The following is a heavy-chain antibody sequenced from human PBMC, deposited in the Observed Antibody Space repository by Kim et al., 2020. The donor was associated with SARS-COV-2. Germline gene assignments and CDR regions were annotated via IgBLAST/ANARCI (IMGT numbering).Heavy chain of an antibody. D-gene: IGHD3-22*01. J-gene: IGHJ4*02. CDR1: GYTFTSYD. CDR3: ARGTWDYYDSSGYRTYYFDY. CDR2: MNPNSGNT. V-gene: IGHV1-8*01. Sequence: ASVKVSCKASGYTFTSYDINWVRQATGQGLEWMGWMNPNSGNTGYAQKFQDRVTMTRNTSISTAYMELSSLRSEDTAVYYCARGTWDYYDSSGYRTYYFDYWGQGTLVTVSS.